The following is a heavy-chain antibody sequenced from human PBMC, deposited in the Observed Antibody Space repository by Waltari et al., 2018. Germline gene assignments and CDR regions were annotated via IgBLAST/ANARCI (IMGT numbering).Heavy chain of an antibody. CDR2: IIPILGIA. CDR3: ARGSGRIAALDPIGANWFDP. V-gene: IGHV1-69*02. CDR1: GGTFSSYT. D-gene: IGHD6-6*01. J-gene: IGHJ5*02. Sequence: QVQLVQSGAEVKKPGSSVKVSCKASGGTFSSYTISWVRQAPGQGLEWMGRIIPILGIANYAQKFQGRVTITADKSTSTAYMELSSLRSEDTAVYYCARGSGRIAALDPIGANWFDPWGQGTLVTVSS.